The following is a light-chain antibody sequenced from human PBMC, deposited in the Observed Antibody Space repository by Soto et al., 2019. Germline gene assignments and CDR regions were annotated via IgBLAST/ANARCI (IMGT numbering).Light chain of an antibody. V-gene: IGKV1-5*01. J-gene: IGKJ1*01. CDR2: VAS. CDR1: QSISSY. CDR3: QQYNSYSEA. Sequence: DKKMTQSPSCLSAYIGDRVTITCRASQSISSYLSWYQQKPGEAPKLLINVASTLQSGVPSRFSGSGSGTEFTLTISSLQPGDFTTYYSQQYNSYSEAFGQGTKV.